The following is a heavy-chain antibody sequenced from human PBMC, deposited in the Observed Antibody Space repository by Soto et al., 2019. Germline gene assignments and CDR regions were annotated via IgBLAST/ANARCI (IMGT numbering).Heavy chain of an antibody. CDR3: ARGRRITIFGVVIGSYYGMDV. J-gene: IGHJ6*02. V-gene: IGHV1-2*02. CDR1: GYTFTSYA. D-gene: IGHD3-3*01. Sequence: ASVKVSCKASGYTFTSYAMHWVRQAPGQRLEWMGWINADSGSTKYAQKFQGRVTMTRDKSISTAYMELSRLRSDDTAVYYCARGRRITIFGVVIGSYYGMDVWGQGTTVTVSS. CDR2: INADSGST.